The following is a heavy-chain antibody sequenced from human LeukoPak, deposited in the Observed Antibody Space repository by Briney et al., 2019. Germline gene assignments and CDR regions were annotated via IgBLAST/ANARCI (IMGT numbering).Heavy chain of an antibody. CDR1: GYTLTELS. J-gene: IGHJ4*02. V-gene: IGHV1-2*02. Sequence: ASVKVSCKVSGYTLTELSMHWVRQAPGKGLEWMGWINPDSGGTNYAQKFQGRVTMTWDTSISTAYMELSRLRSDDTAVYYCARDEAAAGTEGDYWGQGTLVTVSS. D-gene: IGHD6-13*01. CDR2: INPDSGGT. CDR3: ARDEAAAGTEGDY.